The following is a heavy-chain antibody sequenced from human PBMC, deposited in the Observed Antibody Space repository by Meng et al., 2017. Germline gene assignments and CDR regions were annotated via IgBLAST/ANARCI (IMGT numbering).Heavy chain of an antibody. CDR3: ARGDGYNYFYYYYGMDV. J-gene: IGHJ6*02. V-gene: IGHV3-7*01. CDR1: GFTFSSYW. Sequence: GESLKISCAASGFTFSSYWMSWVRQAPGKGLEWVANIKQDGSEKYYVDSVKGRFTISRDNAKNSLYLQMNSLRAEETAVYYCARGDGYNYFYYYYGMDVWGQGTTVTVSS. CDR2: IKQDGSEK. D-gene: IGHD5-24*01.